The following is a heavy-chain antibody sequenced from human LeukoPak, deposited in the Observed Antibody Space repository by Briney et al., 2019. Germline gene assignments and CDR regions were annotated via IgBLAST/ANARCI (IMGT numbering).Heavy chain of an antibody. D-gene: IGHD6-6*01. CDR1: GFTFSSYA. V-gene: IGHV3-30-3*01. CDR2: ISYDGSNK. Sequence: GGSLRLSCAASGFTFSSYAMHWVRQTPGKGLEWVAVISYDGSNKYYADSVKGRFTISRDNSKNTLYLQMNSLRAEDTAVYYCAREGRYSTSSEYWGQGTLVTVSS. CDR3: AREGRYSTSSEY. J-gene: IGHJ4*02.